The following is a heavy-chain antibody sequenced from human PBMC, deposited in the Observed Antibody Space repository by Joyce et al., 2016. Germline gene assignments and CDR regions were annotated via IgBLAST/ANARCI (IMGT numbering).Heavy chain of an antibody. CDR3: AREGGYCSGGSCRYFDY. V-gene: IGHV3-21*01. CDR1: GFTFSSYS. J-gene: IGHJ4*02. D-gene: IGHD2-15*01. CDR2: ISTGSSYI. Sequence: EVQLVESGGGLVKPGGSLRLSCAASGFTFSSYSLNWVRQAPGQGLEWVSSISTGSSYIDYADSVKGRFTISRDNAKNSLYLQMNSLRAEDTAVYYCAREGGYCSGGSCRYFDYWGQGTLVTVSS.